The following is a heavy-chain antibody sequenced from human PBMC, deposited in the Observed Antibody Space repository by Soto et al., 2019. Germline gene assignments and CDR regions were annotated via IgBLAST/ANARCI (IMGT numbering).Heavy chain of an antibody. CDR3: ARDIVVVVAATPYYYYGMDV. CDR1: GGTFSSYS. J-gene: IGHJ6*02. V-gene: IGHV1-69*13. D-gene: IGHD2-15*01. CDR2: IIPIFGIA. Sequence: SVKVSCKASGGTFSSYSISWVLQAPGQGLEWMGGIIPIFGIANYAQKFQGRVTITADESTSTAYMELSSLRSEDTAVYYCARDIVVVVAATPYYYYGMDVWGQGTTVTVSS.